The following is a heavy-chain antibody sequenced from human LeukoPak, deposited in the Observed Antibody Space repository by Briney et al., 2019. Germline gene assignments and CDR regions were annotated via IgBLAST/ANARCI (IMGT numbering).Heavy chain of an antibody. V-gene: IGHV3-7*03. J-gene: IGHJ4*02. CDR2: IKQDGSEK. Sequence: GGSLRLSCAASGFIFSSYEMSWVRQAPGKGLEWVANIKQDGSEKFYVDSVKGRFTISRDNSKNTLYLQMNSLRAEDTAVYYCAKVAFGGIRDYWGQGTLVTVSS. D-gene: IGHD3-3*01. CDR3: AKVAFGGIRDY. CDR1: GFIFSSYE.